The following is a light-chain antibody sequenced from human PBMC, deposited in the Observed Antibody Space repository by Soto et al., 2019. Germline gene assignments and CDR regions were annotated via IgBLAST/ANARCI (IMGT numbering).Light chain of an antibody. J-gene: IGKJ1*01. CDR1: QSLLHSNGYNY. CDR3: MQPLQSWT. V-gene: IGKV2-28*01. CDR2: LGS. Sequence: DIVMTQSPLSLPVTPEEPASISCRSSQSLLHSNGYNYLDWYLQKPWQSPQLLIYLGSNRASGVPDRFSGSGSGTDFTLKISRVEAEDVGVYYCMQPLQSWTFGQGTKVDIK.